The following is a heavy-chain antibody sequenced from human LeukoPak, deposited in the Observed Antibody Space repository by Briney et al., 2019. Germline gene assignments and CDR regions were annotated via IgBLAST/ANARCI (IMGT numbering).Heavy chain of an antibody. CDR3: AKDREDSAMISGVFDL. D-gene: IGHD5-18*01. V-gene: IGHV3-23*01. CDR1: GFTFSSQA. J-gene: IGHJ2*01. Sequence: PGGSLRLSCAASGFTFSSQAMSWVRQAPGKGLEWVSAISGSGGSTYYADSVKGRFTISRDNSKNTLYLQMNSLRAEDTAVYFCAKDREDSAMISGVFDLWGRGTLVTVSS. CDR2: ISGSGGST.